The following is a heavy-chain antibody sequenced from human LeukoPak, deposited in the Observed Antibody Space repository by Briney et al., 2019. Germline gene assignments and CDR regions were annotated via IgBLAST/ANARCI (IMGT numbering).Heavy chain of an antibody. CDR3: ARVVAYSSGWTPFDY. Sequence: ASETLSLTCTVSGGSISSYYWSWIRQPPGKGLEWIGNIYYSGSTNYNPSLKSRVTISVDTSKNQFSLKLSSVTAADTAVYYCARVVAYSSGWTPFDYWGQGTLVTVSS. V-gene: IGHV4-59*01. CDR2: IYYSGST. D-gene: IGHD6-19*01. CDR1: GGSISSYY. J-gene: IGHJ4*02.